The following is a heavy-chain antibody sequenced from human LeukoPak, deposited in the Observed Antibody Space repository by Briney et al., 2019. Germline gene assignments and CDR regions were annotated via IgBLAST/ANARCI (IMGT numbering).Heavy chain of an antibody. V-gene: IGHV3-7*04. D-gene: IGHD5-18*01. CDR1: GFTFSSYA. Sequence: GGSLRLSCAASGFTFSSYAMTWVRQAPGKGLEWVANIKQDGSEKYYVDSVKGRFTISRDNAKNSLYLQMNSLRAEDTAVYYCARGRTWIQPTSIQGGGQGTLVTVSS. CDR2: IKQDGSEK. CDR3: ARGRTWIQPTSIQG. J-gene: IGHJ4*02.